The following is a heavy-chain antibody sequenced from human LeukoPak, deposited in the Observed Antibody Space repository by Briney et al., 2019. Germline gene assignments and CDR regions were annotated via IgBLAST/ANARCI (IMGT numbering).Heavy chain of an antibody. CDR2: INPNSGGT. D-gene: IGHD3-10*01. J-gene: IGHJ4*02. CDR3: ARERSMVLWFGEPDY. CDR1: GYTFTGYY. Sequence: ASVKVSCKASGYTFTGYYMHWVRQAPGQGLEWMGWINPNSGGTNYAQKFQGRVTMTRDTSISTAYMELSRLRSDDTAVYYCARERSMVLWFGEPDYWGQGTLVTVSS. V-gene: IGHV1-2*02.